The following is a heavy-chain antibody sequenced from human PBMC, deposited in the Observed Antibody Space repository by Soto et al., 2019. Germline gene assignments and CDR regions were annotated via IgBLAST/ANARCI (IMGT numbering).Heavy chain of an antibody. J-gene: IGHJ6*02. D-gene: IGHD3-10*01. CDR2: ISSSSTYV. CDR3: ARDRRGSYGMDV. V-gene: IGHV3-21*01. Sequence: EVQLVESGGGLVKPGGSLRLSCAASGFTFSSYSMNWVRQAPGKGLEWVSSISSSSTYVYYADSVKGRFTISRDNAKNSLYGQRNSLRAEDTAVYYCARDRRGSYGMDVWGQGTTVTVSS. CDR1: GFTFSSYS.